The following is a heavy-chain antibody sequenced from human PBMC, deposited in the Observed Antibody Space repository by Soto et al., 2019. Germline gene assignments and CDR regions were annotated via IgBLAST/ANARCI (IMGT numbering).Heavy chain of an antibody. Sequence: SVKVSCKASGGTFSSYAISWVRQAPGQGLEWMGGIIPVSGTANYAVKFQGRVTITVDRVTSTGYMELTSLRSEDTAVYFCASTGEAPEGDESGRGDAFDIWGQGTKVTVSS. J-gene: IGHJ3*02. V-gene: IGHV1-69*06. CDR2: IIPVSGTA. CDR3: ASTGEAPEGDESGRGDAFDI. D-gene: IGHD1-26*01. CDR1: GGTFSSYA.